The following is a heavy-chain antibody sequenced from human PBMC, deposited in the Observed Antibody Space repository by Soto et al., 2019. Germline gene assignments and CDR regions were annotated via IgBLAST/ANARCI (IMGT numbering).Heavy chain of an antibody. D-gene: IGHD1-26*01. CDR1: GFTFSAHY. CDR2: IKNKANSYTT. J-gene: IGHJ4*02. V-gene: IGHV3-72*01. CDR3: ARVSLVGPSGGRYFDY. Sequence: EVQLVESGGGLVQPGGSLRLSCAASGFTFSAHYMDWVRQAPGKGLEWVGRIKNKANSYTTEYAASGEGRFTISREDSQNSLYLQMNRLKTEDTAVYYCARVSLVGPSGGRYFDYWGQGSQFAVSS.